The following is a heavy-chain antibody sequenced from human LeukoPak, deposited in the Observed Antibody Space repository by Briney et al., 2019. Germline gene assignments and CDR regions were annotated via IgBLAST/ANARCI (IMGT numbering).Heavy chain of an antibody. CDR1: GASFSSYY. CDR3: ARLNTDYYYYYMDV. J-gene: IGHJ6*03. V-gene: IGHV4-59*12. CDR2: IFYNGNT. Sequence: SETLSLTCTVSGASFSSYYWSWLRQPPGKGLEWIAYIFYNGNTKYNPSLKSRVTISVDTSKNQFSLKLSSVTAADTAVYYCARLNTDYYYYYMDVWGKGTTVTISS.